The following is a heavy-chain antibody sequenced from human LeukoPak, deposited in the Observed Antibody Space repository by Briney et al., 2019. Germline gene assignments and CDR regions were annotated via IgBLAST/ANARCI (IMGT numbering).Heavy chain of an antibody. CDR2: ISGSGGST. Sequence: PGGSLRLSCAASGFTFSSYSMNWVRQAPGKGLEWVSAISGSGGSTYYADSVKGRFTISRDNSKNTLYLEMNSLRAEDTAKYYCAKDLHYDFWSEDYGMDVWGQGTTITVSS. J-gene: IGHJ6*02. CDR3: AKDLHYDFWSEDYGMDV. D-gene: IGHD3-3*01. CDR1: GFTFSSYS. V-gene: IGHV3-23*01.